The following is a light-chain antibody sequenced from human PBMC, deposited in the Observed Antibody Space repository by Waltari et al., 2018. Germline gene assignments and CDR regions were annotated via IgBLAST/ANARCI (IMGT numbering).Light chain of an antibody. CDR2: WAS. CDR3: QQYDASPLT. J-gene: IGKJ4*01. CDR1: QSVFYSSNNKNY. Sequence: DIVMTQSPDSLAVSLGERATINCKSSQSVFYSSNNKNYLAWYQQKAGQPPKLRIYWASTRASGVPDRFSGSGSGTDFTLTISSLQAEDEAVYYCQQYDASPLTFGGGTKVEIK. V-gene: IGKV4-1*01.